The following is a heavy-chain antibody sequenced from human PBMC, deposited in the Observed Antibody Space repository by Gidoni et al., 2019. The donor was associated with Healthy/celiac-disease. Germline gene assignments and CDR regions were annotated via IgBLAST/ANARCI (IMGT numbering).Heavy chain of an antibody. Sequence: QLQQQQSGPGLGTPSQTLSRTCAISGDSVSSYSAAWTWIRQSPSRGLEWLGRSDHRSKWYNNYALSVKSRIAINPEASKNQYSLQLDSVTREDTAVYYCAGDRGGSGWMGDWGQGTLVTVSS. CDR3: AGDRGGSGWMGD. CDR1: GDSVSSYSAA. V-gene: IGHV6-1*01. CDR2: SDHRSKWYN. J-gene: IGHJ4*02. D-gene: IGHD6-19*01.